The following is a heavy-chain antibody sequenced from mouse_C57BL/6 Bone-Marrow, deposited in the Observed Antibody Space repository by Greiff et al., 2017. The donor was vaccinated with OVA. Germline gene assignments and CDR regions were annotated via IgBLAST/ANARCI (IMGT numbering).Heavy chain of an antibody. Sequence: VQLQQSGPGLVKPSQSLSLTCSVTGYSITSGYYWNWIRQFPGNKLEWMGYISYDGSNNYNPSLKNRISITRDTSKNQFFLKLNSVTTEDTATYYCASGGGYYYWGQGTTLTVSS. CDR1: GYSITSGYY. CDR2: ISYDGSN. J-gene: IGHJ2*01. D-gene: IGHD2-3*01. CDR3: ASGGGYYY. V-gene: IGHV3-6*01.